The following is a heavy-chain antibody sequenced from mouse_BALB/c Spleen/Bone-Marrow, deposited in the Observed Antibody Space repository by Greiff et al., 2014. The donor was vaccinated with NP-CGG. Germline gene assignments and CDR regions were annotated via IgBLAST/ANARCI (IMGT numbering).Heavy chain of an antibody. CDR2: ISSGGVYT. D-gene: IGHD4-1*01. Sequence: EVQLVEPGGDLVKPGGSLKLSCAASGFTFSSYGMSWVRQTPDKRLEWVATISSGGVYTYYPDSVKGRFTISRDNAKNTLYLQMSSLKSEDTAIYYCARRTGTDYYAMDYWGQGTSVTVSS. J-gene: IGHJ4*01. V-gene: IGHV5-6*01. CDR1: GFTFSSYG. CDR3: ARRTGTDYYAMDY.